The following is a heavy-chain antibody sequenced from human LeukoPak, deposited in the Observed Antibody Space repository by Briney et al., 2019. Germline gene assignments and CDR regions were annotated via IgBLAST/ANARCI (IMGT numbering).Heavy chain of an antibody. CDR1: GFTFSSYA. D-gene: IGHD1-26*01. CDR2: ISGSGGST. J-gene: IGHJ6*03. CDR3: AKDAGSDYYYMDD. Sequence: PGGSLRVSCAASGFTFSSYAMSWVRQAPGKGLEWVSAISGSGGSTYYADSVKGRFTISRDNSKNTLYLQMNGLRAEDTAVYYCAKDAGSDYYYMDDCGKGTTVTVSS. V-gene: IGHV3-23*01.